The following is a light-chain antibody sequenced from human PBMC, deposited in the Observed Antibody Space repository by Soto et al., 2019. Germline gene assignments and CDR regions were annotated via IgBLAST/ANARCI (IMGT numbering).Light chain of an antibody. Sequence: QPVLTQPPSECGSPGQSVTISCTGTSSDVGGHNYVSWYQQHPGKAPKLMIYDVSKRPSGVPDRFSGSKSGNTASLTVSGLQAEDEADYYCSSYAGTHIVFGTGTKVTVL. CDR2: DVS. CDR3: SSYAGTHIV. V-gene: IGLV2-8*01. CDR1: SSDVGGHNY. J-gene: IGLJ1*01.